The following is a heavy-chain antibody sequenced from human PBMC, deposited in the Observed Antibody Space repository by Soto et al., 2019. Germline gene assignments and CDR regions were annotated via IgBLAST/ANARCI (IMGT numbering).Heavy chain of an antibody. CDR1: GGSISSGDYY. D-gene: IGHD2-21*02. CDR2: IYYSGST. Sequence: PSETLSLTCTVSGGSISSGDYYWSWIRQPPGKGLEWIGYIYYSGSTYYNPSLKSRVTISVDTSKNQFSLKLSSVTAADTAVYYCARVPLRDCGGDCYRGWFDPWGQGTLVTVSS. J-gene: IGHJ5*02. CDR3: ARVPLRDCGGDCYRGWFDP. V-gene: IGHV4-30-4*01.